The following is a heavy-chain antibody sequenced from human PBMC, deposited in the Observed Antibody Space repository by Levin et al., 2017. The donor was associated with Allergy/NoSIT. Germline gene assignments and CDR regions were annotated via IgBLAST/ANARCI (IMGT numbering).Heavy chain of an antibody. D-gene: IGHD3-10*01. V-gene: IGHV3-9*01. CDR3: AKETMVRGVIHYYYGMDG. CDR1: GFTFDDYA. Sequence: GGSLRLSCAASGFTFDDYAMHWVRQAPGKGLEWVSGISWNSGSIGYADSVKGRFTISRDNAKNSLYLQMNSLRAEDTALYYCAKETMVRGVIHYYYGMDGWGQGTTVTVSS. CDR2: ISWNSGSI. J-gene: IGHJ6*02.